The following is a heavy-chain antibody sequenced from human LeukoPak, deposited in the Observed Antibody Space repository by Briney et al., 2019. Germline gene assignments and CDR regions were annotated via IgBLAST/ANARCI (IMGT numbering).Heavy chain of an antibody. D-gene: IGHD3-3*01. V-gene: IGHV4-39*01. J-gene: IGHJ5*02. Sequence: SETLSLTCTVSGGSISSSSYYWGWIRQPPGKGLEWIGSIYYTGSTNYNPSLKSRVTISVDTSKNQFSLKLSSVTAADTAVYYCARASEWYPLSPFDPWGQGTLVTVSS. CDR2: IYYTGST. CDR3: ARASEWYPLSPFDP. CDR1: GGSISSSSYY.